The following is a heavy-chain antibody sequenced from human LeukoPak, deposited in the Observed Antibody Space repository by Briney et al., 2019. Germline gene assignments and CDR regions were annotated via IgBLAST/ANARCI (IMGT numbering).Heavy chain of an antibody. CDR2: IYYSGST. V-gene: IGHV4-31*03. D-gene: IGHD2-2*01. CDR1: GGSISSGGYY. CDR3: ARGQDIVVVPAATHAFDI. J-gene: IGHJ3*02. Sequence: SETLSLTCTVSGGSISSGGYYWSWIRQHPGKGLEWIGYIYYSGSTYCNPSLKSRVTISVDTSKNQFSLKLSSVTAADTAVYYCARGQDIVVVPAATHAFDIWGQGTMVTVSS.